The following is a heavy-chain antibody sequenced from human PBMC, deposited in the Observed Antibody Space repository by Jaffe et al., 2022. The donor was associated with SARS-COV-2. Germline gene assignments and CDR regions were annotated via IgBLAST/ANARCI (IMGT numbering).Heavy chain of an antibody. V-gene: IGHV3-48*01. CDR1: GFTFSSYS. D-gene: IGHD2-8*01. CDR2: ISPGGTTT. J-gene: IGHJ4*02. CDR3: ARDDENPGVDFDY. Sequence: EVQLVESGGNLAQPGGSLRLSCAASGFTFSSYSINWVRQAPGKGLEWVSYISPGGTTTHYADSVKGRFTISRDNAKNSLYLQMNSLRAEDTAVYFCARDDENPGVDFDYWGQGILVTVSS.